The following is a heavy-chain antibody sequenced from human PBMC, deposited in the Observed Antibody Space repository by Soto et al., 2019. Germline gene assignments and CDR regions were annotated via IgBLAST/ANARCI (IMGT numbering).Heavy chain of an antibody. V-gene: IGHV1-69*04. Sequence: ASVKVSCKASGGTFSSYTISWVRQAPGQGLEWMGRIIPILGIANYAQKFQGRVTITADKSTSTAYMELSSLRSEDTAVYYCARERWDCSGGSCYYYFDYWGQGTLVTVSS. J-gene: IGHJ4*02. D-gene: IGHD2-15*01. CDR1: GGTFSSYT. CDR3: ARERWDCSGGSCYYYFDY. CDR2: IIPILGIA.